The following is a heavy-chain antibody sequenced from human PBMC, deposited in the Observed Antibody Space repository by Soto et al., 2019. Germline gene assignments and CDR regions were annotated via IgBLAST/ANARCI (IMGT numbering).Heavy chain of an antibody. Sequence: NPSETLSLTCTVSGGSISSYYWSWIRQPPGKGLEWIGYIYYSGSTNYNPSLKSRVTISVDTSKNQFSLKLSSVTAADTAVYYCARVVYSSSLIMGYYYYGMDVWGQGTTVTVSS. D-gene: IGHD6-13*01. V-gene: IGHV4-59*01. J-gene: IGHJ6*02. CDR2: IYYSGST. CDR3: ARVVYSSSLIMGYYYYGMDV. CDR1: GGSISSYY.